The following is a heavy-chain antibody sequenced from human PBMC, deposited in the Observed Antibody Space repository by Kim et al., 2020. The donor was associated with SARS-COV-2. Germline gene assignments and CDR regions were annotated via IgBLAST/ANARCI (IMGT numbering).Heavy chain of an antibody. CDR2: VRGSSDKT. CDR1: GVAFSNYS. V-gene: IGHV3-23*01. D-gene: IGHD3-3*01. J-gene: IGHJ4*02. Sequence: GGSLRLSCAASGVAFSNYSMSWVRQAPGKGLEWVSAVRGSSDKTYYADSVKGRFSISRDNSKSTLYLHMNILRAADTAIYYCALKGSFGSGYGGQGTLVTVPS. CDR3: ALKGSFGSGY.